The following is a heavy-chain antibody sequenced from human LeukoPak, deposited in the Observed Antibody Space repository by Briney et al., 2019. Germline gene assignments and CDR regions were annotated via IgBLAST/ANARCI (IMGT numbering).Heavy chain of an antibody. J-gene: IGHJ4*02. D-gene: IGHD3-9*01. V-gene: IGHV3-23*01. Sequence: GGSLRLSCAASGFTFSSYAVSWVRQAPGKGLEWVSAISGSGGSTYYADSVKGRFTISRDNSKNTLYLQMNSLRAEDTAVYYCASLLTGYYPLGYWGQGTLVTVSS. CDR3: ASLLTGYYPLGY. CDR1: GFTFSSYA. CDR2: ISGSGGST.